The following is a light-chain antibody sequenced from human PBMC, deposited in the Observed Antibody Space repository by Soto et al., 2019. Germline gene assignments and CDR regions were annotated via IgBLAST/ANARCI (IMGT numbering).Light chain of an antibody. CDR1: SSDVGGYNH. J-gene: IGLJ2*01. CDR2: DVN. Sequence: QSALTQPASGSGSPGQSITISCTGTSSDVGGYNHVSWYQHHPGKAPKLMIYDVNNRPSGVSNLFSGSNSGNTASLTISGLHADDEADYYCSSYTSTSTVVFGGGTKLTVL. CDR3: SSYTSTSTVV. V-gene: IGLV2-14*01.